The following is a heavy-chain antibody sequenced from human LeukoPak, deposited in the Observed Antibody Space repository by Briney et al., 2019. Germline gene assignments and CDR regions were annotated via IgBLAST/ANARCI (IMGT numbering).Heavy chain of an antibody. CDR2: IYYSGST. CDR3: ARQPRYSNSSPHDY. CDR1: GGSISSSSYY. D-gene: IGHD6-6*01. V-gene: IGHV4-39*01. Sequence: SETLSLTCTVSGGSISSSSYYWGWIRQPPGKGLEWIGSIYYSGSTYYNPSLKSRVTISVDTSKNQFSLKLSSVTAADTAVYYCARQPRYSNSSPHDYWGQGTLVTVSS. J-gene: IGHJ4*02.